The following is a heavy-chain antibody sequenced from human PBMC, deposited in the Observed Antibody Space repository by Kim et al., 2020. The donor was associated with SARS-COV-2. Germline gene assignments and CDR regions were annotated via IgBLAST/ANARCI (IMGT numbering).Heavy chain of an antibody. CDR2: ISGSGGST. CDR1: GFTFSSYA. J-gene: IGHJ4*02. Sequence: GGSLRLSCAASGFTFSSYAMSWVRQAPGKGLEWVSAISGSGGSTYYADSVKGRFTISRDNSKNTLYMQMNSLRAEDTAVYYCANHRWGMKYYFDYWGQGTLVTVAS. D-gene: IGHD2-8*02. CDR3: ANHRWGMKYYFDY. V-gene: IGHV3-23*01.